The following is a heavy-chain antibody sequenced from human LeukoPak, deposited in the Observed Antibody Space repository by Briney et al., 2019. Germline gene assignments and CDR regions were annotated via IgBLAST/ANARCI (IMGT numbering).Heavy chain of an antibody. J-gene: IGHJ4*02. CDR1: EFTFRNHW. Sequence: PGGSLRLSCAASEFTFRNHWMSWVRQAPGKGLEWVAHINLDGSEKSYVDSVKGRFTISRDNDKNSLYLQMNSLRAEDTAVYYCARGAGRGGSDYWGQGTLVTVSS. CDR3: ARGAGRGGSDY. CDR2: INLDGSEK. D-gene: IGHD3-16*01. V-gene: IGHV3-7*01.